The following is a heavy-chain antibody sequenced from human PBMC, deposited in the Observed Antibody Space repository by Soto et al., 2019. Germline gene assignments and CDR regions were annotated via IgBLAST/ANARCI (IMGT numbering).Heavy chain of an antibody. J-gene: IGHJ4*02. Sequence: QVQLVESGGGVVQPGRSLRLSCAASGFTFRSYGMHWVRQAPGKGLEWVAVIWYDGSNKYYADSVKGRFTISRDNSKNTLYLQMNSLRAEDTAVYYCARDLSAKGDWGQGTLVTVSS. V-gene: IGHV3-33*01. CDR2: IWYDGSNK. CDR1: GFTFRSYG. D-gene: IGHD3-16*01. CDR3: ARDLSAKGD.